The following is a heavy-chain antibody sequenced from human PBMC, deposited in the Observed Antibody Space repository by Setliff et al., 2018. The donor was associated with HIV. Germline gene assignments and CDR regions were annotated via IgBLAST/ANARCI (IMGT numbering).Heavy chain of an antibody. D-gene: IGHD3-10*01. CDR3: ARGVTLVRGGRGDI. Sequence: SVKVSCKASGGTFCSYVISWVRQAPGQGLEWMGGIIPIFGTANYAQKFQGRVTITADESTSTAYMELSSLRSEDTAVYYCARGVTLVRGGRGDIWGQGTMVTVSS. V-gene: IGHV1-69*13. CDR1: GGTFCSYV. J-gene: IGHJ3*02. CDR2: IIPIFGTA.